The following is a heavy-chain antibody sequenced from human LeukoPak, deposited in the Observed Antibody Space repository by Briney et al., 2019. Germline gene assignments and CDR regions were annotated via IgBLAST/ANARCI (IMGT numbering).Heavy chain of an antibody. J-gene: IGHJ4*02. CDR3: ARDVDSYGYDGGY. V-gene: IGHV3-53*01. CDR2: IYSGGNT. D-gene: IGHD5-18*01. Sequence: GGSLRLSCTVSGFTVSSNSMSWVRQAPGKGLEWVSFIYSGGNTHYSDSLKGRFTISRDNSKNSLYLQMNSLRAEDTAVYYCARDVDSYGYDGGYWGQGTLVTVSS. CDR1: GFTVSSNS.